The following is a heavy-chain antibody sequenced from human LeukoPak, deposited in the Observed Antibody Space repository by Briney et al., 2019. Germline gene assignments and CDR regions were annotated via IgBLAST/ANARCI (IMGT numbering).Heavy chain of an antibody. CDR2: SKNKANSYIT. Sequence: SGGSLRLSCAASGFTFSDHYMDWVRQAPGKGLEWVGRSKNKANSYITQYVAFVQGRFTISRDDSKNSLYLQINSLKTEDTAVYYCARDDGGQGDYWGQGTLVTVSS. J-gene: IGHJ4*02. CDR3: ARDDGGQGDY. V-gene: IGHV3-72*01. D-gene: IGHD2-15*01. CDR1: GFTFSDHY.